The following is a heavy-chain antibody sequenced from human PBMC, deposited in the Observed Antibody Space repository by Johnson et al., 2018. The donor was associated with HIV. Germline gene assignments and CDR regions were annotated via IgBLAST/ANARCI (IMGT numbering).Heavy chain of an antibody. D-gene: IGHD1-26*01. V-gene: IGHV3-20*04. Sequence: EQLVESGGVVVRPGGSLRLSCAASGFTFADYGLSWVRQAPGKGLEWVSGMTWNGGSTGYAASVKGRCTTSRDNAKNSLYLQMNSLRAEDTALYYCARGRPWGWELRRDAFDIWGQGTMVTVSS. CDR1: GFTFADYG. J-gene: IGHJ3*02. CDR3: ARGRPWGWELRRDAFDI. CDR2: MTWNGGST.